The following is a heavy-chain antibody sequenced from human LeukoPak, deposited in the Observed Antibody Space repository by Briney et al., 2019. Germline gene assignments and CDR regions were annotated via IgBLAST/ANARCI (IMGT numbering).Heavy chain of an antibody. CDR3: ARGAGSSSWPLNYYYYYGMDV. V-gene: IGHV1-69*13. Sequence: SVKVSCKASGGTFSSYAVSWVRQAPGQGLEWMGGIIPIFGTANYAQKFQGRVTITADESTSTAYMELRSLRSDDTAVYYCARGAGSSSWPLNYYYYYGMDVWGQGTTVTVSS. CDR1: GGTFSSYA. J-gene: IGHJ6*02. D-gene: IGHD6-13*01. CDR2: IIPIFGTA.